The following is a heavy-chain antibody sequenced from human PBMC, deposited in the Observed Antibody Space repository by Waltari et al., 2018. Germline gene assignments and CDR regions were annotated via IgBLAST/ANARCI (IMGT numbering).Heavy chain of an antibody. J-gene: IGHJ5*02. Sequence: QVQLVQSGAEVKKPGASVKVSCKASGYTFTGYYMHWVRQAPGQGLEWMGWINPNSGGTNYAQKLQGRVTMTRDTSISTAYMELSRLRSDDTAVYYCARDPHSSSWYWFDPWGQGTLVTVSS. CDR1: GYTFTGYY. CDR2: INPNSGGT. V-gene: IGHV1-2*02. CDR3: ARDPHSSSWYWFDP. D-gene: IGHD6-13*01.